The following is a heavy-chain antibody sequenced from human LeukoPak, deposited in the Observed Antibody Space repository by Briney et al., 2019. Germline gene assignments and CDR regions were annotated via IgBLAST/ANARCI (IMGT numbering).Heavy chain of an antibody. J-gene: IGHJ6*01. CDR3: AKDMPYYYGSGSYHYGMDV. CDR1: GLTFDEFA. V-gene: IGHV3-9*01. CDR2: IRWKSVSM. D-gene: IGHD3-10*01. Sequence: PGGSMTLSRALSGLTFDEFAMQWVRPAPGKGLEWVSGIRWKSVSMGYTDSGKGRFSISRDDAKNSLYMQMNSLRAEDTALYYCAKDMPYYYGSGSYHYGMDVWGQGTTVTVSS.